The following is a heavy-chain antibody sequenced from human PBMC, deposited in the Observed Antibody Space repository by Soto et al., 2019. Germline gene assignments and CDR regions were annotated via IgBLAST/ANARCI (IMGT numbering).Heavy chain of an antibody. CDR3: ARVGGVADDAFNI. CDR1: GFTFSSYS. J-gene: IGHJ3*02. D-gene: IGHD2-21*01. CDR2: IISSSSYI. V-gene: IGHV3-21*01. Sequence: GGSLRLSCAASGFTFSSYSMNLVRQAPGKGLEWVSSIISSSSYIYYADSVKGRFTSSRDNAKYSLYLQMNSLRAEDTAVYYCARVGGVADDAFNIWRQGTMVTVSS.